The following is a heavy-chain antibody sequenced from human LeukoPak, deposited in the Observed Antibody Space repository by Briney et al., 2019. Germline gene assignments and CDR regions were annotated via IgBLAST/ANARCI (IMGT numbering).Heavy chain of an antibody. CDR1: GFTYNDYY. J-gene: IGHJ3*01. D-gene: IGHD3-22*01. V-gene: IGHV3-11*01. Sequence: GGSLRLSCAASGFTYNDYYMSWIRQAPGEGREWVSYINSDADSIYYANSVKGRFTISRDNAKKSLYLQMNRLGAEDTAMYYCARGGFDYYYSSGRASDVFDVWGQGTIVTVSS. CDR2: INSDADSI. CDR3: ARGGFDYYYSSGRASDVFDV.